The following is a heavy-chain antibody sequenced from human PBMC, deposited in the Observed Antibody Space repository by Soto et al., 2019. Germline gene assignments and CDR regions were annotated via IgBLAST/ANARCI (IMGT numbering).Heavy chain of an antibody. D-gene: IGHD3-10*01. V-gene: IGHV3-23*01. Sequence: GGSLRLSCAASGFTFSSYAMIWVRQAPGKGLEWVSAISGSGGSTYYADSVKGRFTISRDNSKNTLYLQMNSLRAEDTAVYYCAKDPKEWFGELFHYWGQGTLVTVSS. CDR2: ISGSGGST. J-gene: IGHJ4*02. CDR1: GFTFSSYA. CDR3: AKDPKEWFGELFHY.